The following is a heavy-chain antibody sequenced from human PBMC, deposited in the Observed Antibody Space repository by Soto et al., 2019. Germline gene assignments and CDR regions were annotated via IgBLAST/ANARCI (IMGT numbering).Heavy chain of an antibody. V-gene: IGHV4-4*07. CDR3: ARDKSGGRGYNWFDP. J-gene: IGHJ5*02. D-gene: IGHD3-10*01. Sequence: SGTLSLACTVSVGSIISYYWSWIRQAAVKGLEWIGRIYTSGSTNYNPSLKSRFTMSVDTSKNQFSLKLSSVTAADTAVYYCARDKSGGRGYNWFDPWGQGTLVTVSS. CDR2: IYTSGST. CDR1: VGSIISYY.